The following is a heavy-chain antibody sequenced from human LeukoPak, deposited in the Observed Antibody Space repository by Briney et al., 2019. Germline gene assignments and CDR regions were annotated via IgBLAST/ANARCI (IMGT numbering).Heavy chain of an antibody. CDR1: GFTFSSYS. V-gene: IGHV3-21*01. CDR3: GRVGGGDY. CDR2: ISSSSSYI. Sequence: GGSLRLSCAASGFTFSSYSMNWVRQAPGKGLEWVSAISSSSSYIYYADSGKGRFTISRDNANNSLYLQLPSMRAEDTAVYYCGRVGGGDYWGQGTLVTVSS. D-gene: IGHD3-10*01. J-gene: IGHJ4*02.